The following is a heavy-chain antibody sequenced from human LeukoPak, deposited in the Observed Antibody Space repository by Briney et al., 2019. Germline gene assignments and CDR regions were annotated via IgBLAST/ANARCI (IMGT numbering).Heavy chain of an antibody. Sequence: ASVKVSCKASGYTFTSYGISWVRQAPGQGLEWMGWISAYNGTTNYAQKLQGRVTMTIDTSTSTAYMELRSLRSDDTAVYYCARARITMIVVALPPRTSWFDPWGQGTLVTVSS. J-gene: IGHJ5*02. CDR1: GYTFTSYG. V-gene: IGHV1-18*01. CDR3: ARARITMIVVALPPRTSWFDP. D-gene: IGHD3-22*01. CDR2: ISAYNGTT.